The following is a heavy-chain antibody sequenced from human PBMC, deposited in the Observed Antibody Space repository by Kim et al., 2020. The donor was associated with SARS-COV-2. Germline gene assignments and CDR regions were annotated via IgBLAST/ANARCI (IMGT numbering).Heavy chain of an antibody. V-gene: IGHV3-33*06. CDR1: GFTFSSYG. J-gene: IGHJ4*02. CDR2: IWYDGSNK. D-gene: IGHD6-13*01. Sequence: GGSLRHSCAASGFTFSSYGMHWVRQAPGKGLEWVAVIWYDGSNKYYADSVKGRFTISRDNSKNTLYLQMNSLRAEDTAVYYCAKDPHASAAGPLGYFDYWGQGTLVTVSS. CDR3: AKDPHASAAGPLGYFDY.